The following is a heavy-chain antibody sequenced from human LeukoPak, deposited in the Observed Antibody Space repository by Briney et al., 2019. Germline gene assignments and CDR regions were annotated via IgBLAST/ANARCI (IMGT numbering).Heavy chain of an antibody. CDR1: GFTFSSYG. CDR2: ISYDGSNK. D-gene: IGHD3-16*02. CDR3: AKVDVWGSYRHYGMDV. Sequence: PGGSLRLSCAASGFTFSSYGMHGVRQAPGKGLEGVAVISYDGSNKYYADSVKGRFTISRDNSKNTLYLQMNSLRAEDTAVYYCAKVDVWGSYRHYGMDVWGQGTTATVSS. J-gene: IGHJ6*02. V-gene: IGHV3-30*18.